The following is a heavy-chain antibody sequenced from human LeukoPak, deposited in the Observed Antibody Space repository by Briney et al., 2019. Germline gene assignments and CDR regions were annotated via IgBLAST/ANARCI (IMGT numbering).Heavy chain of an antibody. V-gene: IGHV4-34*01. CDR2: INHSGINHSGST. Sequence: ETLSLTCAVYGGSFSRYYWSWIRQPPGKGLEWIGEINHSGINHSGSTNYNPSLKSRVTISIDTSKSQFSLKLTSVSAADTAVYYCARDKSYCSGGTCYSDWGQGTLVTVSS. J-gene: IGHJ4*02. CDR3: ARDKSYCSGGTCYSD. D-gene: IGHD2-15*01. CDR1: GGSFSRYY.